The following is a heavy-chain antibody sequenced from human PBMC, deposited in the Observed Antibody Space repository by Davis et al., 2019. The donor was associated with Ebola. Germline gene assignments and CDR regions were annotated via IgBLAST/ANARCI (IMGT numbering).Heavy chain of an antibody. CDR2: IKQDGSEK. CDR1: GFTFSSYS. Sequence: GESLKISCAASGFTFSSYSMNWVRQAPGKGLEWVANIKQDGSEKYYVDSVKGRFTISRDNAKNSLYLQMNSLRAEDTAVYYCASRSTANPSWGQGTLVTVSS. V-gene: IGHV3-7*03. J-gene: IGHJ4*02. CDR3: ASRSTANPS. D-gene: IGHD5-18*01.